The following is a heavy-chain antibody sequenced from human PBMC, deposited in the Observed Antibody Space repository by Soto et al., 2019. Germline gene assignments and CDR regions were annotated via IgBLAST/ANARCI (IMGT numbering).Heavy chain of an antibody. V-gene: IGHV4-61*01. Sequence: PSETLSLTCTVSGGSVSSGSYYWTWIRQPPGKGLEWIGYIYYSGSTNYNPSLKSRVTISVDTSKNQFSLKLSSVTAADTAVYYCARDSYSSSWYWFDPWGQGTLVTVSS. CDR3: ARDSYSSSWYWFDP. CDR2: IYYSGST. CDR1: GGSVSSGSYY. J-gene: IGHJ5*02. D-gene: IGHD6-13*01.